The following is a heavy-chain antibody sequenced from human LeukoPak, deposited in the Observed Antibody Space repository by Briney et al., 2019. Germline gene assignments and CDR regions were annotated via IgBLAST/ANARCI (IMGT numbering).Heavy chain of an antibody. J-gene: IGHJ4*02. CDR3: AKDAAGPEY. V-gene: IGHV3-23*01. Sequence: PGGSLRLSCVVSGLTFSGYSMSWVRQAPGKGLEWVSGISASGGDTWYPDSVKGRFTISRDNSKNTLFLQMNSLRLEDTAIYYCAKDAAGPEYWGQGTLVTVSS. CDR2: ISASGGDT. D-gene: IGHD6-13*01. CDR1: GLTFSGYS.